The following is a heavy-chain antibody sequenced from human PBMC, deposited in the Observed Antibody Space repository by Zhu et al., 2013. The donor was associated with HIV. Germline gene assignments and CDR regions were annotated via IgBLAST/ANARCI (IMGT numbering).Heavy chain of an antibody. CDR2: INPTSAGT. V-gene: IGHV1-2*02. J-gene: IGHJ6*03. CDR3: ASSIAAGGVGWDYHYMDV. Sequence: QVQLVQAGAEVKKPGASVKVSCKTSGYTLTDYYIHWVRQAPGQGLEWMGWINPTSAGTKYAQKFQGRVTMTRDTSINTAYMDLIRLTSDDTAVYYCASSIAAGGVGWDYHYMDVWGKGATVTVSS. D-gene: IGHD6-13*01. CDR1: GYTLTDYY.